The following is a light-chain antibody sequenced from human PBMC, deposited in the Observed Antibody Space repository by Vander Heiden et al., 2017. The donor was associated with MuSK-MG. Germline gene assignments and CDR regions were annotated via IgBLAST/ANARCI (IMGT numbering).Light chain of an antibody. CDR1: QSISSN. Sequence: EIVMTQSPATLSVSPGERATLSCRASQSISSNLAWYQQKPGQAPRLLIYGASTRATGIPARFSGSGYGTEFTLTISSRQSEDFAVYYCHQHNKWPPFTFGPGTKVDIK. CDR3: HQHNKWPPFT. CDR2: GAS. J-gene: IGKJ3*01. V-gene: IGKV3-15*01.